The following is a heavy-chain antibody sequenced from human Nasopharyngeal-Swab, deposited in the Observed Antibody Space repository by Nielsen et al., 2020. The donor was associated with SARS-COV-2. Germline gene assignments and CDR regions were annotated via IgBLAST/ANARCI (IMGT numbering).Heavy chain of an antibody. D-gene: IGHD1-26*01. CDR2: ISSSGSYK. V-gene: IGHV3-21*01. J-gene: IGHJ4*02. CDR3: ARDRIVGATDFDY. Sequence: GESLKISCTASGFTFCSYSMNWVRQAPGKGLEWVSSISSSGSYKHCADSVKGRFTISRDNARNSLYLQMNSLRAEDTAVYYCARDRIVGATDFDYWGQGTLVTVSS. CDR1: GFTFCSYS.